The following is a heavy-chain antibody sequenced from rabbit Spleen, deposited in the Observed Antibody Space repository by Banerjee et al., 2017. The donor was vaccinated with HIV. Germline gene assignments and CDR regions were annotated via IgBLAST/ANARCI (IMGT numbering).Heavy chain of an antibody. J-gene: IGHJ4*01. D-gene: IGHD6-1*01. CDR3: ARRYDGYDYRNL. CDR1: GFDLSSYYY. V-gene: IGHV1S43*01. CDR2: IDPVFGIT. Sequence: QEQLEESGGGLVKPEGSLTLTCKASGFDLSSYYYMCWVRQAPGKGLEWIGYIDPVFGITYYANWVNGRFSISRENAQNTAFLQMTSLTAADTATYFCARRYDGYDYRNLWGPGTL.